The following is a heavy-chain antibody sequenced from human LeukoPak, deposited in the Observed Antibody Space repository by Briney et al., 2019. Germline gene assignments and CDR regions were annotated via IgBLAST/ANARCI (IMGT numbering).Heavy chain of an antibody. D-gene: IGHD3-10*01. V-gene: IGHV1-69*13. Sequence: SVKVSCKASGGTFSSYAISWVRQAPGQGLAWMGGIIPIFGTANYAQKFQGRVTITADESTSTAYMELSSLRSEDTAVYYCASEMVRGVMFNYWGQGTLVTVSS. CDR3: ASEMVRGVMFNY. J-gene: IGHJ4*02. CDR1: GGTFSSYA. CDR2: IIPIFGTA.